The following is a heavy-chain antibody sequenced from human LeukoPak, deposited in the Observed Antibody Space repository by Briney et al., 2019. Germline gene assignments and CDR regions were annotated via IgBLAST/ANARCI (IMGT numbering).Heavy chain of an antibody. J-gene: IGHJ4*02. CDR2: IRGSVRIT. CDR3: AKNRNGDYAQYFEY. CDR1: GFTFTSHA. Sequence: GGSLRLSCAASGFTFTSHAMSSVRQGPGKGLEWVSAIRGSVRITYDADSMKGRFTISRDNSKNTVYLQMNSLRVEDTAVYYCAKNRNGDYAQYFEYWGQGTLVTVSS. D-gene: IGHD4-17*01. V-gene: IGHV3-23*01.